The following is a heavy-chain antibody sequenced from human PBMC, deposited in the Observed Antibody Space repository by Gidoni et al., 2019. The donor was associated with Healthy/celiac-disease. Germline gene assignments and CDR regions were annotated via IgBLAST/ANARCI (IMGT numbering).Heavy chain of an antibody. V-gene: IGHV5-10-1*01. CDR1: GDSFTSYW. J-gene: IGHJ4*02. CDR3: ASHSGSYQYYFDY. Sequence: EVQLVQSGAEVKKPGESRRIACKGAGDSFTSYWISWVRQMPEKGLEWMGRIDPSDSYTNYSPSFQGHVTISADKSISTAYLQWSSLKASDTAMYYCASHSGSYQYYFDYWGQGTLVTVSS. CDR2: IDPSDSYT. D-gene: IGHD1-26*01.